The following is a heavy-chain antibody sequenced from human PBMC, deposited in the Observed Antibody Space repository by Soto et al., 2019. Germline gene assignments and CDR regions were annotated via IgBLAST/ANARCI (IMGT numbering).Heavy chain of an antibody. D-gene: IGHD6-6*01. Sequence: LRLSCAASGFTFSSYAMSWVRQAPGKGLEWVSAISGSGGSTYYADSVKGRFTISRDNSKNTLYLQMNSLRAEDTAVYYCAKGAGSSYYYGMDVWGQGTTVTVSS. J-gene: IGHJ6*02. V-gene: IGHV3-23*01. CDR3: AKGAGSSYYYGMDV. CDR2: ISGSGGST. CDR1: GFTFSSYA.